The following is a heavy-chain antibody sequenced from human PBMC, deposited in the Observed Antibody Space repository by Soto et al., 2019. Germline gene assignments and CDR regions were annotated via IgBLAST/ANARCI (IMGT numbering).Heavy chain of an antibody. J-gene: IGHJ4*02. CDR2: IYYSGST. Sequence: SETLSLTCTVSGGSISSYYWSWIRQPPGKGLEWIGYIYYSGSTNYNPSLKGRVTISVDTSKNQFSLKLSSVTAADTAVYYCARGGYYYGSGSFFPPFDYWGQGTLVTVSS. CDR3: ARGGYYYGSGSFFPPFDY. V-gene: IGHV4-59*01. D-gene: IGHD3-10*01. CDR1: GGSISSYY.